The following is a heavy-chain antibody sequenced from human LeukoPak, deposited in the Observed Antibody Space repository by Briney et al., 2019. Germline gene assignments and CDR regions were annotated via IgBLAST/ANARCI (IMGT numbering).Heavy chain of an antibody. CDR3: ARVSDFWSGHTRYYFDY. CDR1: GGSISSYY. V-gene: IGHV4-59*01. D-gene: IGHD3-3*01. Sequence: PSETLSLTCTVSGGSISSYYWSWIRQPPGKGLEWIGYIYYSGSTNYNSSLKSRVTISVDTSKNQFSLKLSSVTAADTAVYYCARVSDFWSGHTRYYFDYWGQGTLVTVSS. CDR2: IYYSGST. J-gene: IGHJ4*02.